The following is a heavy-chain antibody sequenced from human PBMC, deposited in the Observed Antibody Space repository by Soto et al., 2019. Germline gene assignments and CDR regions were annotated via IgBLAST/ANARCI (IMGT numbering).Heavy chain of an antibody. Sequence: QVQLQESGPGLVKPSETLSLTCTVSGGSVSSGSYYWSWIRQPPGKGLEWIGYIYYSVSTNYNPSLKSRVPISVDTSKNQFSLKVSPVTAADTAVYYCASYSSGWYDVIYWGQGTLVTVSS. CDR3: ASYSSGWYDVIY. CDR1: GGSVSSGSYY. J-gene: IGHJ4*02. D-gene: IGHD6-19*01. CDR2: IYYSVST. V-gene: IGHV4-61*01.